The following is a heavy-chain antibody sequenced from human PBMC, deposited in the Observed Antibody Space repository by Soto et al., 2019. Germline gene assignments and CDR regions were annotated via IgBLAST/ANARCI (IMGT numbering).Heavy chain of an antibody. CDR3: VRDGPPDDIRENWFDP. V-gene: IGHV1-69*13. CDR1: GGTFSSYA. J-gene: IGHJ5*02. Sequence: SVKVSCKASGGTFSSYAISWVRQAPGQGLEWMGGIIPIFGTANYAQKFQGRVTITADESTSTAYMELSGLRSEDTAVYYCVRDGPPDDIRENWFDPWGQGTLVTVSS. D-gene: IGHD3-9*01. CDR2: IIPIFGTA.